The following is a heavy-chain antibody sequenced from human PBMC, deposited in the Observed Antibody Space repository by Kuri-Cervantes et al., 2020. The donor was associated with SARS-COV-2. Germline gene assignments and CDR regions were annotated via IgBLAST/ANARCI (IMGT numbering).Heavy chain of an antibody. J-gene: IGHJ6*03. CDR2: IYYSGST. V-gene: IGHV4-39*02. CDR3: ARDDSSGWPYYYYYMDV. Sequence: SETLSLTCTVSGGSISSSSYYWGWIRQPPGKGLEWIGSIYYSGSTYYNPSLKSRVTISVDTSKNQFSLKLSSVTAADTAVYYCARDDSSGWPYYYYYMDVWGKGTTVTVYS. D-gene: IGHD6-19*01. CDR1: GGSISSSSYY.